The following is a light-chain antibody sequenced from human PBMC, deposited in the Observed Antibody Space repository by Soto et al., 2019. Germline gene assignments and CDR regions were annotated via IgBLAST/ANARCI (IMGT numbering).Light chain of an antibody. CDR3: MQALQTSIT. V-gene: IGKV2-28*01. J-gene: IGKJ5*01. CDR1: QSLLHSNGYNY. CDR2: LGS. Sequence: DIVMTQSPLPLPVTPGEPASISCRSSQSLLHSNGYNYLDWYLQKPGQSPQLLIYLGSNRASGVPDRFSGSGSGTDFTLKINRVEAEDVGVYYCMQALQTSITFGQGTRLEMK.